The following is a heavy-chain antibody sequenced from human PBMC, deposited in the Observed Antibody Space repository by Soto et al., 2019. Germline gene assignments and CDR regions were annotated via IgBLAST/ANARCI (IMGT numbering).Heavy chain of an antibody. CDR3: ARERDIAAPGTVETNYYYGMGV. V-gene: IGHV1-69*08. D-gene: IGHD6-13*01. CDR1: GGNFRSQS. CDR2: IIPVLGVA. Sequence: QVQPVQSGAEVKKPGSSVKVSCKASGGNFRSQSISISWVRQAPGQGLEWMGRIIPVLGVANYAHKFQGRVTITANKSTSTVQVDMRSLRSEDTATYYCARERDIAAPGTVETNYYYGMGVWCQGPTVIFSS. J-gene: IGHJ6*02.